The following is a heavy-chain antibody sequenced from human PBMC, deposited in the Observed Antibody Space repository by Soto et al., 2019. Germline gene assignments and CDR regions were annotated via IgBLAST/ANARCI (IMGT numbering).Heavy chain of an antibody. J-gene: IGHJ6*02. CDR1: GGTISRGDFS. D-gene: IGHD3-10*01. CDR2: IFFTGAT. Sequence: PSETLSLTCGVSGGTISRGDFSWSWIRQPPGKALEWIGHIFFTGATNYSPSLKSRVTMSVDSSKSQFSLNLTSVTAADSAIYYCARARPDSAGSSLGRRLDVWGQGTTVTVSS. V-gene: IGHV4-61*08. CDR3: ARARPDSAGSSLGRRLDV.